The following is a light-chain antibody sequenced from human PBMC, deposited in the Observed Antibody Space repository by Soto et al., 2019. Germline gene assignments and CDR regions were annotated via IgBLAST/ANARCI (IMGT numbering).Light chain of an antibody. CDR2: DVS. CDR1: SSDVGAYNY. Sequence: QSVLTQPASVSGSPGQSITISYTGTSSDVGAYNYVSWYQQHPGKAPKLMIYDVSNRPSGVSNRFSGSKSGNTASLTISGLQAEDEADYYCSSYTSSSLYVFGTGTKLTVL. J-gene: IGLJ1*01. CDR3: SSYTSSSLYV. V-gene: IGLV2-14*03.